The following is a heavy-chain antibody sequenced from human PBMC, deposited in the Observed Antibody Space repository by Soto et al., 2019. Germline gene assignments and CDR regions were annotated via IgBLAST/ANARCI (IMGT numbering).Heavy chain of an antibody. CDR3: ARSGARITIFGVVIPYNWFDP. Sequence: SETLSLTCAVSGYSISSGYYWGWIRQPPGKGLEWIGSIYHSGSTYYNPSLKSRVTISVDTSKNQFSLKLSSVTAADTAVYYCARSGARITIFGVVIPYNWFDPWGQGTLVTVSS. D-gene: IGHD3-3*01. J-gene: IGHJ5*02. CDR2: IYHSGST. CDR1: GYSISSGYY. V-gene: IGHV4-38-2*01.